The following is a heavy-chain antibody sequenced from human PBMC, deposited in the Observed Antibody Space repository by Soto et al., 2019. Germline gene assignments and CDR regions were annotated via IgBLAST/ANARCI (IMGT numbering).Heavy chain of an antibody. J-gene: IGHJ4*02. D-gene: IGHD3-22*01. Sequence: GGTLRLSCAASGFTFSSYGMHWVRQAPGKGLEWVAVIWYDGSNKYYADSVKGRFTISRDNSKNTLYLQMNSLRAEDTAVYYCARAASYDSSGYYYSLDYWGQGTLVTVSS. CDR1: GFTFSSYG. V-gene: IGHV3-33*01. CDR3: ARAASYDSSGYYYSLDY. CDR2: IWYDGSNK.